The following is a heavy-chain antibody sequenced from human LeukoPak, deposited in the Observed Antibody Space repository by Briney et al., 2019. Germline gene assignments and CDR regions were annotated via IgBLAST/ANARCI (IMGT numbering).Heavy chain of an antibody. CDR2: IYYSGST. J-gene: IGHJ4*02. CDR3: ARVGPYYYGSGPKSHIDY. CDR1: GGSISSSSYY. Sequence: SETLSLTCTVSGGSISSSSYYWGWIRQPPGKGLEWIGSIYYSGSTYYNPSLKSRVTISVDTSKNQFSLKLSSVTAADTAVYYCARVGPYYYGSGPKSHIDYWGQGTLVTVSS. V-gene: IGHV4-39*07. D-gene: IGHD3-10*01.